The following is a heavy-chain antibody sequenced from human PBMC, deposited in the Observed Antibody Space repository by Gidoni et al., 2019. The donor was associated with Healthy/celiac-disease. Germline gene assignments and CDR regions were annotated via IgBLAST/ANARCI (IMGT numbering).Heavy chain of an antibody. CDR1: GGTFSSYA. CDR3: ARAPIAAAGRIDY. V-gene: IGHV1-69*01. D-gene: IGHD6-13*01. CDR2: IIPIFGTA. Sequence: QVQLVQCGAGVKKPGSSVKVSCKASGGTFSSYAISWVRQAPGQGLEWMGGIIPIFGTANYAQKFQRRVTITADESTSTAYMELSSLISEDTALYYCARAPIAAAGRIDYWGQGTLVTVSS. J-gene: IGHJ4*02.